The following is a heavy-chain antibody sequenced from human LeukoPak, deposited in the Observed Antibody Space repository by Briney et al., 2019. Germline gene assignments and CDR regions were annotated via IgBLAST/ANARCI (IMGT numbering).Heavy chain of an antibody. Sequence: GESLRLSCAASGFTFSTYGMHWVRQAPGKGLEWVAVISHDGGNEYYADSVKGRFTISRDNSKNTLYMQMNSLEASDTAMYYCARFGYSYGNGMDVWGQGTTVTVSS. CDR3: ARFGYSYGNGMDV. CDR2: ISHDGGNE. V-gene: IGHV3-30*03. CDR1: GFTFSTYG. D-gene: IGHD5-18*01. J-gene: IGHJ6*02.